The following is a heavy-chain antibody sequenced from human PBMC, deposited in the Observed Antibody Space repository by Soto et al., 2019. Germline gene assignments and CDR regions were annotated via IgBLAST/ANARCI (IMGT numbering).Heavy chain of an antibody. CDR3: AINDFWSGFRPYGMDV. CDR2: IIPTFGTA. V-gene: IGHV1-69*13. D-gene: IGHD3-3*01. J-gene: IGHJ6*02. CDR1: VRTFISYA. Sequence: SVKVSCKASVRTFISYAISWVRQAPGQGLEWMGGIIPTFGTANYAQKFQGRVTTTEDESTSTAYMELSSLRSEDTAVYYCAINDFWSGFRPYGMDVWGQGTTVTVSS.